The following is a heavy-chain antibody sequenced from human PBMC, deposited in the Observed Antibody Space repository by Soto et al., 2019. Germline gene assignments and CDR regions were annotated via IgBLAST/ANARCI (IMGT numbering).Heavy chain of an antibody. J-gene: IGHJ4*02. CDR1: RGSISSGGYY. D-gene: IGHD6-6*01. CDR2: IYYSGST. V-gene: IGHV4-31*03. Sequence: SETLSLTCTVSRGSISSGGYYWSWIRQHPGKGLEWIGYIYYSGSTYYNPSLKSRVTISVDTSKNQFSLKLSSVTAADTAVYYCASGPGVAARPYFDYWGQGTLVTVSS. CDR3: ASGPGVAARPYFDY.